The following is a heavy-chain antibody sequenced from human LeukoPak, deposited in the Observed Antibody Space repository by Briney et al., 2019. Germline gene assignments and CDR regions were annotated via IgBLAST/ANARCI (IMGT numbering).Heavy chain of an antibody. CDR3: ARASTVTTSGDY. Sequence: GESLKISCKGSGYSFTSYWIGWVRQMPGKGLEWMGIIYPGDPYTRYSPSFQGQVTISADKSISTAYLQWGSLKASDTAMYYCARASTVTTSGDYWGQGTLVTVSS. V-gene: IGHV5-51*01. CDR1: GYSFTSYW. J-gene: IGHJ4*02. D-gene: IGHD4-17*01. CDR2: IYPGDPYT.